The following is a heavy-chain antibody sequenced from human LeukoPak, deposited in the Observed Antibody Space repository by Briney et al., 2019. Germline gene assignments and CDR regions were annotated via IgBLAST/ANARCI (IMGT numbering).Heavy chain of an antibody. V-gene: IGHV3-23*01. Sequence: PGGSLRLSCAASGFIFSNYGMSWVRQAPGKGLEWVSDISGGGGETHYADSVKGRFTISRDNSKSTLYVQMNSLRAEDTAVYYCARDSDSSGYFDYWGQGTLVTVSS. J-gene: IGHJ4*02. D-gene: IGHD3-22*01. CDR2: ISGGGGET. CDR1: GFIFSNYG. CDR3: ARDSDSSGYFDY.